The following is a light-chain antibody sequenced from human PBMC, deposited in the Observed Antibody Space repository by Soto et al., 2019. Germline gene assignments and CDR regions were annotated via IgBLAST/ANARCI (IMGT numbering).Light chain of an antibody. Sequence: SYELTQPPSVSVAPGQTARITCGGNNIGAYSVYWYQQKPGQAPVLVVYDDTNRPSGIPGRFSGSNSGNTATLTISSVEAGDEAAYYCQVWDSDSDPSYVFGGGTQLTV. CDR3: QVWDSDSDPSYV. CDR2: DDT. CDR1: NIGAYS. V-gene: IGLV3-21*02. J-gene: IGLJ7*01.